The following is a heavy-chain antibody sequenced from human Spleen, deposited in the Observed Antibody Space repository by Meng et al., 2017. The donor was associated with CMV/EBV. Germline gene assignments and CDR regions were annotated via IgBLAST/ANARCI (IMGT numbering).Heavy chain of an antibody. Sequence: GGSLRLSCAVSGFAFNDCWMTWVRQAPGKGLEWVANIKQDGSEKYYADSVKGRFTISRDNAKNSLYLQMNSLRAEDMALYYCAKGAAAGPLGYYYYGMDVWGQGTTVTVSS. CDR2: IKQDGSEK. CDR1: GFAFNDCW. V-gene: IGHV3-7*03. J-gene: IGHJ6*02. CDR3: AKGAAAGPLGYYYYGMDV. D-gene: IGHD6-13*01.